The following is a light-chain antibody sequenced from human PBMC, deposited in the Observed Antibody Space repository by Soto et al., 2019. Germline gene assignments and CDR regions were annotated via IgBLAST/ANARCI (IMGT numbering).Light chain of an antibody. CDR3: QHYNNWPPWT. V-gene: IGKV3-15*01. CDR1: QSVSIR. Sequence: EIVMTQSPATLSVSPGDRATLSCRASQSVSIRLACDQQKPGQAPRLLIYDASTRATGIPARFSGSGSGTEFTLTISSLQAEDFAIYYCQHYNNWPPWTFGQGTKVDNK. J-gene: IGKJ1*01. CDR2: DAS.